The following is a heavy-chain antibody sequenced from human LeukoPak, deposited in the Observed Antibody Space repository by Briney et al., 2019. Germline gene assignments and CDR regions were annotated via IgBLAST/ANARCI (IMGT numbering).Heavy chain of an antibody. J-gene: IGHJ5*02. CDR2: IYSSGNT. V-gene: IGHV4-61*02. CDR3: EGEVGGSWFDP. CDR1: GGSISSGSHY. D-gene: IGHD1-26*01. Sequence: PSETLSPTCTVSGGSISSGSHYWSWIRQPAGKGLEWIGRIYSSGNTNYNLYLQSRVTISLDTSKNQCSLKLSSVTAADTAVYYCEGEVGGSWFDPWGLAGLAAVCS.